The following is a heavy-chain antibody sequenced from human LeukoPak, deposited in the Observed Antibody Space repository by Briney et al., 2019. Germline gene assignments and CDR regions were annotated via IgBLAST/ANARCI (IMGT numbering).Heavy chain of an antibody. CDR1: GFTLSSYW. CDR3: GTAHAYGGYYGMYV. CDR2: VKYDGTTT. D-gene: IGHD4-23*01. J-gene: IGHJ6*02. V-gene: IGHV3-74*01. Sequence: GGSLRLSCEASGFTLSSYWMHWVRQVPGEGLVWVSRVKYDGTTTTYADSVKGRFTISRDIAKNTLYLQMNSLRAADTAVYYFGTAHAYGGYYGMYVWGQGTTVTVSS.